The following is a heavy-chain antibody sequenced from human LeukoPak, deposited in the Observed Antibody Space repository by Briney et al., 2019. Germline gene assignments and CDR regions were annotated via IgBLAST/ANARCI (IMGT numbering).Heavy chain of an antibody. J-gene: IGHJ4*02. CDR3: ARDTSAYYRVYYFDY. Sequence: GGSLRLSCAASGFTFSSYSMNWVRQAPGKGLEWVSSISSSSSYIYYADSVKGRFTISRDNAKNSLYLQMNSLRAEDTAVYYCARDTSAYYRVYYFDYWGQGTLVTVSS. CDR1: GFTFSSYS. CDR2: ISSSSSYI. D-gene: IGHD3-22*01. V-gene: IGHV3-21*01.